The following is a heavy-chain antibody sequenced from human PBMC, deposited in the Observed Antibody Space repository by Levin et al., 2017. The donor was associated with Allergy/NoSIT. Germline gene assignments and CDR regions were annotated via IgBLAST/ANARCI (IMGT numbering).Heavy chain of an antibody. CDR1: GFTLSPFA. J-gene: IGHJ6*02. CDR3: SSYCITSACTGYFFGMDV. Sequence: GGSLRLSCAASGFTLSPFALTWVRQAPGKGLEWVSILSPTGNTYYADSVKGRFTISTDNSDNTLHLQMNSLRAEDTAVYFCSSYCITSACTGYFFGMDVWGQGTAVTVSS. D-gene: IGHD2-8*01. V-gene: IGHV3-23*01. CDR2: LSPTGNT.